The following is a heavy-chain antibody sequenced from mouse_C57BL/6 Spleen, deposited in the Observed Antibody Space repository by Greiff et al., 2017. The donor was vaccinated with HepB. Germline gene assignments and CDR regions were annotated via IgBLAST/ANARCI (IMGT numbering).Heavy chain of an antibody. CDR2: NYIGNGYT. Sequence: VQLQQSGAELVRPGSSVKMSCKTSGYTFTSYGINWVKQRPGQGLEWIGYNYIGNGYTEDNEKFKGKATLTSDTSSSTAYMQLSSLTSEDSAIYFCARGDGSSHWYFDVWGTGTTVTVSS. D-gene: IGHD1-1*01. CDR3: ARGDGSSHWYFDV. J-gene: IGHJ1*03. CDR1: GYTFTSYG. V-gene: IGHV1-58*01.